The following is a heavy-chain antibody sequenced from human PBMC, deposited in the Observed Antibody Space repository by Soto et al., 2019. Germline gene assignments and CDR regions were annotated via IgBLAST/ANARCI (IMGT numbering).Heavy chain of an antibody. V-gene: IGHV4-39*01. D-gene: IGHD3-3*01. CDR2: IYYSGST. J-gene: IGHJ6*02. Sequence: ETLSLTCTVSGGSISSSSYYWGWIRQPPGKGLEWIGSIYYSGSTYYNPSLKSRVTISVDTSKNQFSLKLSSVTAADTAVYYCARPSRLRFLESPLDVWGQGTTVTVSS. CDR1: GGSISSSSYY. CDR3: ARPSRLRFLESPLDV.